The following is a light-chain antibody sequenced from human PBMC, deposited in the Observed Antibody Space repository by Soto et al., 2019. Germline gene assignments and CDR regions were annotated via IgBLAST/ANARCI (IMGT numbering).Light chain of an antibody. CDR3: RSYTTIKTVV. Sequence: QSALTQPASVSGSPGQSITISCTGTSSDIGTYKYVPWSQHHPGKAPKLIIFDVINRPSGISDRFSGFKSANTAYLTISGVQPEDEADYHCRSYTTIKTVVVGGGTKITVL. V-gene: IGLV2-14*03. J-gene: IGLJ2*01. CDR2: DVI. CDR1: SSDIGTYKY.